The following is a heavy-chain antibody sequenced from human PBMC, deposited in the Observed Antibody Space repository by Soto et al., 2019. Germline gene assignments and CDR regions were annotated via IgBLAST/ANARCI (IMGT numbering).Heavy chain of an antibody. J-gene: IGHJ5*02. CDR1: GGTFSSYA. Sequence: SVKVSCKASGGTFSSYAISWVRLAPGQGLEWMGGIIPIFGTANYAQKFQGRVTITADESTSTAYMELSSLRSEDTAVYYCARGYPGDCSGGSCYRGSWFDPWGQGTLVTVSS. CDR2: IIPIFGTA. D-gene: IGHD2-15*01. V-gene: IGHV1-69*13. CDR3: ARGYPGDCSGGSCYRGSWFDP.